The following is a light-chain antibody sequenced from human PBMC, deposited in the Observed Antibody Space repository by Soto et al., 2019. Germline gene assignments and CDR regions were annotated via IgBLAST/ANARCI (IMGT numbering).Light chain of an antibody. V-gene: IGKV3-20*01. CDR2: GAS. CDR1: QSVSSSY. CDR3: QQYGSSPFT. Sequence: EIGLTQSPGTLSLSPGERATLSCRASQSVSSSYLAWYQQKPGQAHRLLIYGASSRATGIPDRFSGSGSGTDFTLTISRLEPEDFAVYYCQQYGSSPFTFGPGTKVDIK. J-gene: IGKJ3*01.